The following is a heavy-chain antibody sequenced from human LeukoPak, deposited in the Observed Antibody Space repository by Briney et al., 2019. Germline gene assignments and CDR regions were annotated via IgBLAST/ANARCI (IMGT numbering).Heavy chain of an antibody. CDR1: GFTFSDYY. D-gene: IGHD3-22*01. Sequence: GGSLRLSCAASGFTFSDYYMGWIRQAPGKGLEWVSYIGSSGSTIYYADSEKGRFTISRDNAKNSLYLQMNSLRAEDTAVYYCARDIDVDYYDSSGRPDYWGQGTLVTVSS. CDR3: ARDIDVDYYDSSGRPDY. V-gene: IGHV3-11*04. CDR2: IGSSGSTI. J-gene: IGHJ4*02.